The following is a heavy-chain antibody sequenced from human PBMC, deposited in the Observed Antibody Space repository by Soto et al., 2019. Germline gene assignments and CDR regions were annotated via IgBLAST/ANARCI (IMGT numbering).Heavy chain of an antibody. CDR1: GFTFSSYA. CDR2: ISYDGSNK. CDR3: ARGWIQLWLGGDNWFDP. J-gene: IGHJ5*02. Sequence: QVQLVESGGGVVQPGRSLRLSCAASGFTFSSYAMHWVRQAPGKGLEWVAVISYDGSNKYYADSVKGRFTISRDNSKNTLYLQMNSLSAEDTAVYYCARGWIQLWLGGDNWFDPWGQGTLVTVSS. D-gene: IGHD5-18*01. V-gene: IGHV3-30-3*01.